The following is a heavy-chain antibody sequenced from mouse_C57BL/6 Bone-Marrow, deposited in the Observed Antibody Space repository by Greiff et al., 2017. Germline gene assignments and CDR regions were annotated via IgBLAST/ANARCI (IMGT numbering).Heavy chain of an antibody. J-gene: IGHJ2*01. CDR1: GFTFSSYA. V-gene: IGHV5-9-1*02. D-gene: IGHD1-1*01. Sequence: EVQVVESGAGLVKPGGSLKLSCAASGFTFSSYAMSWVRQTPEKRLEWVAYISSGGDYIYYADTVKGRFTISRDNARNTLYLQMSSLKSEDTAMYYCTIGLVAHFDYWGQGTTLTVSS. CDR3: TIGLVAHFDY. CDR2: ISSGGDYI.